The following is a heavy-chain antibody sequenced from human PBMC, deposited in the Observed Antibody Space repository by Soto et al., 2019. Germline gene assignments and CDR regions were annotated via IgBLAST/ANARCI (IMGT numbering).Heavy chain of an antibody. D-gene: IGHD2-15*01. Sequence: SVTVSCKASVCTFRSYAISWVRLAPGQGREWKGGIIPSFSTANYAQKYQGRVTITADKSTSTAYMELSSLRSEDTAVYYCARVPDCSGGSCYFWYFDLWGRGTLVTVSS. V-gene: IGHV1-69*06. CDR3: ARVPDCSGGSCYFWYFDL. CDR1: VCTFRSYA. J-gene: IGHJ2*01. CDR2: IIPSFSTA.